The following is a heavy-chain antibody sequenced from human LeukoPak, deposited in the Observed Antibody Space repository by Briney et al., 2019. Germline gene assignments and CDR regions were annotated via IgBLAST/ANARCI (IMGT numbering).Heavy chain of an antibody. D-gene: IGHD2-2*01. CDR1: GYSFTSFW. CDR2: IYPGDSNA. Sequence: GESLKTSCKSSGYSFTSFWIAWVRKMSGKGLECMGIIYPGDSNARYSPSFQGQLTISPDKTISTPYLQWSSLKASDTAMYYCARQEMSRGYCSSTSCRAPFDYWGQGTLVTVSS. V-gene: IGHV5-51*01. CDR3: ARQEMSRGYCSSTSCRAPFDY. J-gene: IGHJ4*02.